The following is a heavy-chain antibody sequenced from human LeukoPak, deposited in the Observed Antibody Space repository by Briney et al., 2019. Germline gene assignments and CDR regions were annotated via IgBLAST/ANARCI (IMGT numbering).Heavy chain of an antibody. Sequence: GASVKVSCKASGGTFSSYAISWVRQATGQGPEWMGGIIPIFGAANYAQKFQGRVTITADESTSTAYMELSSLRSEDTAVYYCARGNGSGSYPPDYWGQGTLVTVSS. CDR1: GGTFSSYA. J-gene: IGHJ4*02. CDR3: ARGNGSGSYPPDY. V-gene: IGHV1-69*13. D-gene: IGHD3-10*01. CDR2: IIPIFGAA.